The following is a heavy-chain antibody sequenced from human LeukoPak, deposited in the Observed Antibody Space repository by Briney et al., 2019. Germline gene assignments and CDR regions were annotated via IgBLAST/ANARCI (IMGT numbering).Heavy chain of an antibody. V-gene: IGHV3-30-3*01. CDR2: ISYDASTK. CDR1: GFTFSTYA. Sequence: GGSLRLSCAAPGFTFSTYAMHWVRQAPGKGLEWVAVISYDASTKYYADSVKGRFTISRDNSKNTVYLQMNSLRAEDTAVYYCARDPSQDDYWGQGTLVTVSS. CDR3: ARDPSQDDY. J-gene: IGHJ4*02.